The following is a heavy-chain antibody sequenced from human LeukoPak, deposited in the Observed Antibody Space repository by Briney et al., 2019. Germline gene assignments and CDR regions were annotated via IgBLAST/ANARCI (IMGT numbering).Heavy chain of an antibody. CDR3: AKDGSWSCTD. Sequence: GGSLRLSCAASGFTFGNYAIHWVRQGPGKGLEWVAYIAHHGNNKYYADSVKGRFTISRDNSKRTLYLQMNSLRADDTAVYYCAKDGSWSCTDWGQGTLVTVSS. CDR2: IAHHGNNK. D-gene: IGHD2-8*02. J-gene: IGHJ4*02. V-gene: IGHV3-30*02. CDR1: GFTFGNYA.